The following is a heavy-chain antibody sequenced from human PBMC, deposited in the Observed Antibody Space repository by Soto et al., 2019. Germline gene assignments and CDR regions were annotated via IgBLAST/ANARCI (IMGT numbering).Heavy chain of an antibody. D-gene: IGHD6-6*01. Sequence: SVKVSCQASGGTFSSYAISWVRQAPGQGLEWMGGIIPIFGTANYAQKFQGRVTITANESTSTAYMELSSLRSEDTAVYYCASSSDYYYYGMDVWGQGTTVTVSS. J-gene: IGHJ6*02. CDR1: GGTFSSYA. CDR2: IIPIFGTA. CDR3: ASSSDYYYYGMDV. V-gene: IGHV1-69*13.